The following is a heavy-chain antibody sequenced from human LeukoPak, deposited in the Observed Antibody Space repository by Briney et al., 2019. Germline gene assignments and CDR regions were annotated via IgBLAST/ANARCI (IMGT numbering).Heavy chain of an antibody. V-gene: IGHV3-30*18. CDR3: AKEFGGYAYDAYFDY. Sequence: GRSLRLSCAASGFTFSSYGMQWVRQAPGKGLEWVAVVSYDGSTKYYEDSVKGRFTISRDNSKNTLYLQMDSLRPEDTAVYYCAKEFGGYAYDAYFDYWGQGTLVTVSS. J-gene: IGHJ4*02. CDR2: VSYDGSTK. CDR1: GFTFSSYG. D-gene: IGHD5-18*01.